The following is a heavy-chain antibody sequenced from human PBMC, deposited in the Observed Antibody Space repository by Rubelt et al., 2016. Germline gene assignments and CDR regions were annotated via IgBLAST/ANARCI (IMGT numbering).Heavy chain of an antibody. J-gene: IGHJ4*02. CDR1: GGSISSSSYY. CDR2: IYYSGST. V-gene: IGHV4-39*01. D-gene: IGHD2-15*01. CDR3: AGFRFCSGGSCETDN. Sequence: QLQLQESGPGLVKPSETLSLTCTVSGGSISSSSYYWGWIRQPPGKGLEWIGSIYYSGSTYNNPSLQSRVTISADTSKKQNSLKLSSVTAADTAVYYCAGFRFCSGGSCETDNWGQGTLVTVSS.